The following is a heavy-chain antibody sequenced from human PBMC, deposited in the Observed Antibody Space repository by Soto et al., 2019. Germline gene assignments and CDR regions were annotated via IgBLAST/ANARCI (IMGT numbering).Heavy chain of an antibody. D-gene: IGHD1-1*01. CDR2: IKNKRTT. CDR3: TTDEADNGNDGDFDY. Sequence: EVHLVESGGGLVKPGGSLRLSCAASGLPFSKAWMSWVRQAPGKGLEWVGRIKNKRTTDYAAPVRDRFTISRDDSQNIVYLQMDSLKTEDTAVYYCTTDEADNGNDGDFDYWGQGTLVTVSS. V-gene: IGHV3-15*01. J-gene: IGHJ4*02. CDR1: GLPFSKAW.